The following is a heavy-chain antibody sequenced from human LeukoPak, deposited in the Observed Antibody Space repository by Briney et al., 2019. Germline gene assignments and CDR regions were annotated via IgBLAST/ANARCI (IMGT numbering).Heavy chain of an antibody. CDR2: IWYDGSNK. D-gene: IGHD2-2*01. Sequence: GGSLRLSCAASGFTFSSYGMHWVRQAPGKGLEWVAVIWYDGSNKYYADSVKGRFTISRDNSKNTLYLQMNSLRAEDTAVYYCARDSRGGYCSSTSCYPIGSMDVWGQGTTVTVS. CDR1: GFTFSSYG. J-gene: IGHJ6*02. CDR3: ARDSRGGYCSSTSCYPIGSMDV. V-gene: IGHV3-33*01.